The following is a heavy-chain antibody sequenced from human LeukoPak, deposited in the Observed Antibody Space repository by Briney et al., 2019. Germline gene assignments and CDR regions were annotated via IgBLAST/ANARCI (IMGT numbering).Heavy chain of an antibody. J-gene: IGHJ4*02. CDR1: GFTFSGYA. CDR3: AKGYYDSTGYPLRPSFDY. CDR2: IGVSGGST. D-gene: IGHD3-22*01. Sequence: GGSLRLSCAASGFTFSGYAMIWARQAPGKGLEWVSTIGVSGGSTFCADSVKGRFTNSRDNSKNTLYLQMNSLRVEDTAVYYCAKGYYDSTGYPLRPSFDYWGQGTLVTVSS. V-gene: IGHV3-23*01.